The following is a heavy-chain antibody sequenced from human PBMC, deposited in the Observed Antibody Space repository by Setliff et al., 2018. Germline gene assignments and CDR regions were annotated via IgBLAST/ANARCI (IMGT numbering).Heavy chain of an antibody. CDR3: ARDGGGDSDAFDI. J-gene: IGHJ3*02. Sequence: ASVKVSCKTSGYTFTGYYMYWVRQAPGQGLEWMGRINPSSGATIYAQKFQGRVTMTSDTSISTAYMELGRLRSDDTAVYFCARDGGGDSDAFDIWGQGTMVTVSS. CDR2: INPSSGAT. CDR1: GYTFTGYY. V-gene: IGHV1-2*06. D-gene: IGHD3-16*01.